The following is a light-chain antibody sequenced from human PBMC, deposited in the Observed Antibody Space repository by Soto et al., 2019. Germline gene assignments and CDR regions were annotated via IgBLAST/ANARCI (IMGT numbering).Light chain of an antibody. CDR3: HQYVTSPT. J-gene: IGKJ3*01. V-gene: IGKV3-20*01. CDR1: QSLAANY. CDR2: GAS. Sequence: EIVLTQSPGILSLSPGERATLSCRASQSLAANYLAWYQQKPGQAPRLLISGASSRATGIPDRFSGSGSGTDFTLTISRLEPEDSAVYYCHQYVTSPTFGPGTKVEIK.